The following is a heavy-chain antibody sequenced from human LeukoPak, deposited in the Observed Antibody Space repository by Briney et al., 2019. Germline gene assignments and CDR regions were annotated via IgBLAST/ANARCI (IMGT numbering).Heavy chain of an antibody. D-gene: IGHD2-21*02. CDR2: ISSNGGGT. CDR3: AKDHRIVVVTVDPEYFDY. J-gene: IGHJ4*02. V-gene: IGHV3-64*01. Sequence: PGGSLRLSCAASGFTFSSYAMHWVRQAPGKGLEYVSAISSNGGGTYYANSVKGRFTISRDNSKNTLYLQMNSLRAEDTAVYYCAKDHRIVVVTVDPEYFDYWGQGTLVTVSS. CDR1: GFTFSSYA.